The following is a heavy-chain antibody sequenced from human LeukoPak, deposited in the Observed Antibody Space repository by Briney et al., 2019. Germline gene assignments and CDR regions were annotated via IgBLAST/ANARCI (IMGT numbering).Heavy chain of an antibody. J-gene: IGHJ6*03. CDR3: AKDATRITMVRGVISNYYYYYMDV. V-gene: IGHV3-43D*03. D-gene: IGHD3-10*01. Sequence: GGSLRLSCAASGFTFDDYAMHWVRQAPGKGLEWVSLISWDGGSTYYADSVKGRFTISRDNSKNSLYLQMNSLRAEDTALYYCAKDATRITMVRGVISNYYYYYMDVWGKGTTVTVSS. CDR1: GFTFDDYA. CDR2: ISWDGGST.